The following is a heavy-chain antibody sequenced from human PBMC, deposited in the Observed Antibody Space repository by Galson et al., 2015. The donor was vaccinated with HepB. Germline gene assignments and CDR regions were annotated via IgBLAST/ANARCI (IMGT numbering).Heavy chain of an antibody. CDR2: ISFDGRNS. CDR1: GFDFNDSS. D-gene: IGHD4-17*01. V-gene: IGHV3-30-3*01. Sequence: SLRLSCAASGFDFNDSSMHWVRQSPGKGLEWVAGISFDGRNSYYEDSVKGRFIISRDSSKKTVYLQMNSLRSKDTAVYYCARSAAGRTATTTLAWGQGILVTVPS. J-gene: IGHJ5*02. CDR3: ARSAAGRTATTTLA.